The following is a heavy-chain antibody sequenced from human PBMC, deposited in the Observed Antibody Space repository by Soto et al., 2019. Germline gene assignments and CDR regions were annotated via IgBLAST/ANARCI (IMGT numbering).Heavy chain of an antibody. Sequence: QVQLVESGGGLVKPGGSLRLSCAVSEVIFSGYSMNWIRQAPGKGLEWISHISYSGNTIYYADSVKGRFTISRDNYKNTLYLQMNSLRADDTAIYYCTRRQGDYFDYWGQGAPVTVSS. CDR2: ISYSGNTI. J-gene: IGHJ4*02. CDR1: EVIFSGYS. CDR3: TRRQGDYFDY. V-gene: IGHV3-11*01.